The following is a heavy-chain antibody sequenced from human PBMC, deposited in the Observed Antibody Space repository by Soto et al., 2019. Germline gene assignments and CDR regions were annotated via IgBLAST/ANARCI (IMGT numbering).Heavy chain of an antibody. V-gene: IGHV4-30-4*01. CDR2: IYSSESA. D-gene: IGHD5-18*01. Sequence: PSETLSLTCIVSGGSITNTNYYWSWIRQSPGEGLEWIGHIYSSESAYYNPSLMSRVTMSIDTSKNQFSLNLNSVTVADTAVYFCVTEVRGYSYGPGEVYWGRGTLVTVSS. CDR3: VTEVRGYSYGPGEVY. J-gene: IGHJ4*01. CDR1: GGSITNTNYY.